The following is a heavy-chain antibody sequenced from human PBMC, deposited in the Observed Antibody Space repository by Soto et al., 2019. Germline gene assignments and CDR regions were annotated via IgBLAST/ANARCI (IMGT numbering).Heavy chain of an antibody. Sequence: SVKVSCKASGGTFSSYAISWVRQAPGQGLEWMGGIIPIFGTANYAQKFQGRVTITADESTSTAYMELSSLRSEDTAVYYCATPGGTTIVYFDYWGQGTLVTVSS. J-gene: IGHJ4*02. V-gene: IGHV1-69*13. D-gene: IGHD1-1*01. CDR2: IIPIFGTA. CDR1: GGTFSSYA. CDR3: ATPGGTTIVYFDY.